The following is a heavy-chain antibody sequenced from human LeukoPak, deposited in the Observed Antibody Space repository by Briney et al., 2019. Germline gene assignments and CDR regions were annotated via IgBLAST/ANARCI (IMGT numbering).Heavy chain of an antibody. Sequence: SETLSLTCTVSGYSISSGYYWGWIRPPPGKGLEWIGSIYHSGSTYYNPSLKSRVTISGDTSKNQFSLKLSSVTAADTAVYYCARVGGYDYYRRYYFDYWGQGTLVTVSS. J-gene: IGHJ4*02. CDR1: GYSISSGYY. V-gene: IGHV4-38-2*02. CDR2: IYHSGST. D-gene: IGHD5-12*01. CDR3: ARVGGYDYYRRYYFDY.